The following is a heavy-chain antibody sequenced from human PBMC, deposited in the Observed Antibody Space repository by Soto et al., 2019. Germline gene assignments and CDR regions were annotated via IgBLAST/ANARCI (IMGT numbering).Heavy chain of an antibody. D-gene: IGHD4-17*01. CDR1: GGSISSYY. Sequence: PSETLSLTCTVSGGSISSYYWSWIRQPPGKGLEWIGYIYYSGSTNYNPSLKSRVTISVDTSKNQFSLKLSSVTAADTAVYYCARQIYGEYPYNWFDPWGQGNLVPSP. J-gene: IGHJ5*02. CDR2: IYYSGST. V-gene: IGHV4-59*08. CDR3: ARQIYGEYPYNWFDP.